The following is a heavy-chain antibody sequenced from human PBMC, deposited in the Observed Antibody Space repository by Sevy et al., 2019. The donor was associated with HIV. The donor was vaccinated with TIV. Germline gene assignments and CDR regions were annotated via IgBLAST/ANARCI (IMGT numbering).Heavy chain of an antibody. Sequence: ASVKVSCKVSGYTLNEFSMHWVRQAPGKGLEWMTTFDPEDGDPEDGKTIYAQKFLGRVTVTEDTSTDPAYMELSSLRSEDTAVYYCATTKDYYDSSGYPFDYWGQGTLVTVSS. CDR1: GYTLNEFS. V-gene: IGHV1-24*01. CDR2: FDPEDGDPEDGKT. CDR3: ATTKDYYDSSGYPFDY. J-gene: IGHJ4*02. D-gene: IGHD3-22*01.